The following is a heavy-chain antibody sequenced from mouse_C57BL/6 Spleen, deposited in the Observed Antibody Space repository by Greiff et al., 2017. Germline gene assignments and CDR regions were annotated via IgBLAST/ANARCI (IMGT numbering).Heavy chain of an antibody. CDR3: AILHYGSSFAMDY. J-gene: IGHJ4*01. Sequence: QVQLKQPGAELVRPGTSVKLSCKASGYTFTRYWMHWVKQRPGPGLEWIGVIDPSDSYTNYHQKFKGKAPLTVDTSSSTAYMQISSLTSEDAAVYYCAILHYGSSFAMDYWGKGTSVTVSS. CDR1: GYTFTRYW. V-gene: IGHV1-59*01. CDR2: IDPSDSYT. D-gene: IGHD1-1*01.